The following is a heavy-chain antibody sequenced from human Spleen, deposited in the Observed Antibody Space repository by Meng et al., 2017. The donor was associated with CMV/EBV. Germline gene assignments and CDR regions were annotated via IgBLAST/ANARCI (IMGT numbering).Heavy chain of an antibody. Sequence: GESLKISCAASGFNFNSYAMHWVRQAPGKGLEWVAFIRYDGTNTYYADSVKGRFTISRDNAKSSLYLQMNSLRAEDTAVYSCARVQLVPAAIGGFDAFDIWGQGTMVTVSS. CDR3: ARVQLVPAAIGGFDAFDI. D-gene: IGHD2-2*02. CDR2: IRYDGTNT. J-gene: IGHJ3*02. V-gene: IGHV3-30*02. CDR1: GFNFNSYA.